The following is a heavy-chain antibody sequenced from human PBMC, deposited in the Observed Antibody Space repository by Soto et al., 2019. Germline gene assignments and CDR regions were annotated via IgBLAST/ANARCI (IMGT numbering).Heavy chain of an antibody. CDR2: IVVGSGNT. D-gene: IGHD1-26*01. V-gene: IGHV1-58*01. Sequence: QMQLVQSGPEVKKPGPSVKVSCKASTFTFTISAVQWARQARGQRLEWIGWIVVGSGNTKYAQNFQERVTITRVMSSCTAYLQLSSLTSEDTAVYYCATHREGATYYFDYWGQGTLLTVSS. CDR1: TFTFTISA. J-gene: IGHJ4*02. CDR3: ATHREGATYYFDY.